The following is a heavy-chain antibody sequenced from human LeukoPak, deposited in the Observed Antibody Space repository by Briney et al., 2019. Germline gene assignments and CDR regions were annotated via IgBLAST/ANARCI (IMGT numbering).Heavy chain of an antibody. D-gene: IGHD3-10*01. J-gene: IGHJ5*02. Sequence: GASVKVSCKASGYTFTGYYMHWVRQAPGQGLEWMGRINPNSGGTNYAQKFQGRVTMTRDTSISTAYMELSRLRSDDTAVYYCARTYGSGSCYNGWFGPWGQGTLVTVSS. CDR2: INPNSGGT. CDR3: ARTYGSGSCYNGWFGP. CDR1: GYTFTGYY. V-gene: IGHV1-2*06.